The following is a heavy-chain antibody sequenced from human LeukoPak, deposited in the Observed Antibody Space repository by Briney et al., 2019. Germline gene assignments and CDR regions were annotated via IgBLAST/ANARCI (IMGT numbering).Heavy chain of an antibody. V-gene: IGHV3-30-3*01. Sequence: PGRSLRLSCAASGFTFSSYAMHWVRQASGKGLEWVAVISYDGSNKYHADSVKGRFTISRDNSKNTLYLQMNSLRAEDTAVYYCASLTLPDYWGQGTLVTVSS. CDR2: ISYDGSNK. CDR3: ASLTLPDY. CDR1: GFTFSSYA. D-gene: IGHD2/OR15-2a*01. J-gene: IGHJ4*02.